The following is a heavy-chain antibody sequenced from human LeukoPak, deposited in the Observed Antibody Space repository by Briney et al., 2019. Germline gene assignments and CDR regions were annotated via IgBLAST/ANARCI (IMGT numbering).Heavy chain of an antibody. V-gene: IGHV4-30-2*01. J-gene: IGHJ4*02. CDR1: GGSISSGGYS. CDR2: IYHSGST. CDR3: AREVTTVTSYYFDY. Sequence: PPETLSLTCAVSGGSISSGGYSWSWIRQPPGKGLEWIGYIYHSGSTYYNPSLKSRVTISVDRSKNQFSLKLSSVTAADTAVYYCAREVTTVTSYYFDYWGQGTLVTVSS. D-gene: IGHD4-17*01.